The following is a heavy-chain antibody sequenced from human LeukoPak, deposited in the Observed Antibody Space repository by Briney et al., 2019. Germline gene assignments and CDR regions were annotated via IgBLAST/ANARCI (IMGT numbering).Heavy chain of an antibody. CDR2: IGSSGGST. J-gene: IGHJ4*02. CDR1: GFTFSSYA. D-gene: IGHD2-2*02. CDR3: AKGIIASCNTAADY. Sequence: DPGGSLRLSCAASGFTFSSYAMTWVRQAPGKGLEWVSVIGSSGGSTYYADSVKGRFTISRDNSKNTLCLQMDSLRAEDTAIYYCAKGIIASCNTAADYGGQGTLVTVPS. V-gene: IGHV3-23*01.